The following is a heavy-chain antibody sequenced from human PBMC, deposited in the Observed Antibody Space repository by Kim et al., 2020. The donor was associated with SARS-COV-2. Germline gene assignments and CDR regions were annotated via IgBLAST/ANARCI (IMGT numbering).Heavy chain of an antibody. J-gene: IGHJ6*02. CDR1: GGSISSGDYY. Sequence: SETLSLTCTVSGGSISSGDYYWSWIRQPPGKGLELIGYIYYSGSTYYNPSLKSRVTISVDTSKNQFSLKLSSVTAADTAVYYCARGSKTGYSQRKYYYYGMDVWGQGITVTVSS. V-gene: IGHV4-30-4*01. D-gene: IGHD5-18*01. CDR2: IYYSGST. CDR3: ARGSKTGYSQRKYYYYGMDV.